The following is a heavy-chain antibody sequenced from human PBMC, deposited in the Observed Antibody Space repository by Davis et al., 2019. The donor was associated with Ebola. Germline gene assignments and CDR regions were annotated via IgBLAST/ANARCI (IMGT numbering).Heavy chain of an antibody. CDR3: ARDPRYCTNGVCFGGYYYMDV. CDR1: GFTFSHYA. CDR2: ISYDGRNE. J-gene: IGHJ6*03. D-gene: IGHD2-8*01. V-gene: IGHV3-30*04. Sequence: GESLKISCAASGFTFSHYAIHWVRQAPGKGLEWVAVISYDGRNEDYGDSVKGRFTISRDNSNNTLYLQMNSLRAEDTAVYYCARDPRYCTNGVCFGGYYYMDVWGKGTTVTVSS.